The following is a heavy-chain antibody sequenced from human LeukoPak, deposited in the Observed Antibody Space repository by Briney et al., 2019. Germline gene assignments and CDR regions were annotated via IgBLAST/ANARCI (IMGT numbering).Heavy chain of an antibody. CDR2: ISSSGSPI. CDR3: ARENYGEYGDAFDI. CDR1: GFTFSSYG. D-gene: IGHD4-17*01. V-gene: IGHV3-48*04. Sequence: GGSLRLSCAASGFTFSSYGMHWVRQAPGKGLEWVSYISSSGSPIYYADSVKGRFTISRDNAKNSLYLQMNSLRADDTAVYYCARENYGEYGDAFDIWGQGTMVTVSS. J-gene: IGHJ3*02.